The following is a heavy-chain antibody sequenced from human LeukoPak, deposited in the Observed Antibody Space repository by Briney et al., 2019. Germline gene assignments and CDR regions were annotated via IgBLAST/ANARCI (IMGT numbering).Heavy chain of an antibody. V-gene: IGHV4-59*01. CDR3: ARVPHFGDYGWFDP. CDR2: MYNSGST. CDR1: GGSISSYY. J-gene: IGHJ5*02. D-gene: IGHD4-17*01. Sequence: SETLSLTCTVSGGSISSYYWSWIRQPPGKGLEWIGYMYNSGSTNYNPSLKSRVTISIDTSKNQFSLKLSSVTAADTAVYYCARVPHFGDYGWFDPWGQGTLVTVSS.